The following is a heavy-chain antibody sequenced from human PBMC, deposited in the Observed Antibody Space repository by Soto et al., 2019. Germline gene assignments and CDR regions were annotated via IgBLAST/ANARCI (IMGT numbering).Heavy chain of an antibody. Sequence: PSETLSLTCTVSGGSISSYYWSWIRQPPGQGLEWVGYIYYSGSTNYNPSLKSRVTISVDTAKNQFSLKLSSVTAADTAVYYCARVDGCTNGVCYVVSPWFDPWGQGTLVTVSS. CDR1: GGSISSYY. V-gene: IGHV4-59*01. CDR3: ARVDGCTNGVCYVVSPWFDP. J-gene: IGHJ5*02. CDR2: IYYSGST. D-gene: IGHD2-8*01.